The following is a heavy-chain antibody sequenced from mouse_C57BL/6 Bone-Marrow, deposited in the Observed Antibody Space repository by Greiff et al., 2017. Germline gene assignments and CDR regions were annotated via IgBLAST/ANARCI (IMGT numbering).Heavy chain of an antibody. CDR1: GYTFTSYW. J-gene: IGHJ3*01. CDR3: ARGLRLPPWFAY. D-gene: IGHD3-2*02. V-gene: IGHV1-64*01. Sequence: VQLQQPGAELVKPGASVKLSCKASGYTFTSYWMHWVKQRPGQGLEWIGMIHPNSGSTNYNEKFKSKATLTVDKSSSTASMQLSSLTSEDSAVSYCARGLRLPPWFAYWGQGTLVTVSA. CDR2: IHPNSGST.